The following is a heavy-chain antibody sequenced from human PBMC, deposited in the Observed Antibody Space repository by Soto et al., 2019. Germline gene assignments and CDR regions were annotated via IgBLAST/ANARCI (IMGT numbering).Heavy chain of an antibody. V-gene: IGHV3-23*01. Sequence: GGSLRLSCAASGFTFSNYAMSWVRQAPGKGPEWVSAIIGSGRDTYYADSVKGRFTISRDNSKNTLYLQMNSLRDEDTAIYYCAKEAAVAGAGFFNYWGQGTLVTVSS. J-gene: IGHJ4*02. CDR2: IIGSGRDT. D-gene: IGHD6-13*01. CDR1: GFTFSNYA. CDR3: AKEAAVAGAGFFNY.